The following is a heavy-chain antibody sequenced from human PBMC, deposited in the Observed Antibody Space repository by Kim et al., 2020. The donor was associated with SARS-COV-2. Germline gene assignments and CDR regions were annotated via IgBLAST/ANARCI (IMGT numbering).Heavy chain of an antibody. Sequence: GGSLRLSCAASGFTFSSYAMHWVRQAPGKGLEWVAVISYDGSNKYYADSVKGRFTISRDNSKNTLYLQMNSLRAEDTAVYYCARNRVLYSSSWYPDYWGQGTLVTVSS. D-gene: IGHD6-13*01. J-gene: IGHJ4*02. CDR1: GFTFSSYA. CDR2: ISYDGSNK. CDR3: ARNRVLYSSSWYPDY. V-gene: IGHV3-30*04.